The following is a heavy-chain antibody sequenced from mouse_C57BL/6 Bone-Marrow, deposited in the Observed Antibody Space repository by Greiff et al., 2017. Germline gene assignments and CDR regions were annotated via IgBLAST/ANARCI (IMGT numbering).Heavy chain of an antibody. CDR1: GYTFTSYW. V-gene: IGHV1-64*01. J-gene: IGHJ4*01. CDR2: IHPNSGST. CDR3: ARWDYLYDYARDY. Sequence: QVHVKQPGAELVKPGASVKLSCKASGYTFTSYWMHWVKQRPGQGLEWIGMIHPNSGSTNYNEKFKSKATLTVDKSSSTAYMQLSRLTSEDSAVYYCARWDYLYDYARDYWGQGTSVTVSS. D-gene: IGHD5-5*01.